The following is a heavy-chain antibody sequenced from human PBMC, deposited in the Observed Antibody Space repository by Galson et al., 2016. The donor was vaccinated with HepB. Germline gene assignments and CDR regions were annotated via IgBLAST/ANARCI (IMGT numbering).Heavy chain of an antibody. CDR3: TRQEVTSYSDDFEL. CDR2: ISSGGSFT. J-gene: IGHJ3*01. CDR1: GFKFSNFW. V-gene: IGHV3-74*03. Sequence: SLRLSCAASGFKFSNFWMHWVRHVPGKGLLWVSRISSGGSFTTYADSVKGRFTISRDNMRNTLFLKMDDLRAEDTATYFCTRQEVTSYSDDFELWGQGTRVAVSS. D-gene: IGHD2-21*01.